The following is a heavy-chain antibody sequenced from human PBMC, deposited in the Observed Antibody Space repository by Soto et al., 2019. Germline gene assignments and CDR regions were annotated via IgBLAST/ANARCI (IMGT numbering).Heavy chain of an antibody. CDR1: GFIFGDYA. D-gene: IGHD2-15*01. Sequence: QVRLVESGGDLVKPGGSLRLSCVGSGFIFGDYAMGWIRQAPGKGLEWISYISLSGYVTFDADSVKGRFTFSRDNAKNSLYVEMNSLTAGDTAVYYCVRWWKGFDYWGQGTLVTVSS. J-gene: IGHJ4*02. V-gene: IGHV3-11*01. CDR3: VRWWKGFDY. CDR2: ISLSGYVT.